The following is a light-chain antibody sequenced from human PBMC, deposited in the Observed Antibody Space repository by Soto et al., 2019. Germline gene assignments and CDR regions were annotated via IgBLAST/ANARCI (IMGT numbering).Light chain of an antibody. CDR3: QQSNNHPIS. CDR1: QAVNSW. Sequence: DNQLTQSPSSISASVGDRVTITCRASQAVNSWLAWFQQKPGMAPKLVIYDVSSLQSGVPSRFSGSGSGTEFTLTISSLQPEDFATYYCQQSNNHPISFGQRTRLEI. CDR2: DVS. J-gene: IGKJ5*01. V-gene: IGKV1-12*01.